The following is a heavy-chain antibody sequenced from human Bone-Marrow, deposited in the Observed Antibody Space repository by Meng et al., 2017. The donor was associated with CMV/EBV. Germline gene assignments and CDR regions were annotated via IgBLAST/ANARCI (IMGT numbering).Heavy chain of an antibody. J-gene: IGHJ4*02. CDR2: ISWNSGSI. Sequence: SLKISCAASGFTFDDYAMHWVRQAPGKGLEWVSGISWNSGSIGYADSVKGRFTISKDNAKNSLYLQMNSLRAEDMALYYCAKGRYSGSSGYFDYWGQGTLVTVSS. CDR1: GFTFDDYA. V-gene: IGHV3-9*03. D-gene: IGHD1-26*01. CDR3: AKGRYSGSSGYFDY.